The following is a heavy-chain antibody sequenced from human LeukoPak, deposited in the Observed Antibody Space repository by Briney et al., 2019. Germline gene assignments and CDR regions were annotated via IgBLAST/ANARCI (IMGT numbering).Heavy chain of an antibody. CDR3: ARGEGYSVGY. CDR2: IYSGGST. D-gene: IGHD4-23*01. CDR1: GFTVSSNY. J-gene: IGHJ4*02. V-gene: IGHV3-66*02. Sequence: GGSLRFSCAASGFTVSSNYMSWVRQAPGKGLEWVSVIYSGGSTYYADSVKGRFTTSRDNSKNTLYLQMNSLRAEDTAVYYCARGEGYSVGYWGQGTLVTVSS.